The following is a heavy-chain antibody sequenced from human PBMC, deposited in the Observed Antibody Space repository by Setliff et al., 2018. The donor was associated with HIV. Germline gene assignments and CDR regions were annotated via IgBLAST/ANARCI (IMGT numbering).Heavy chain of an antibody. J-gene: IGHJ6*03. Sequence: SETLSLTCTVSGGSISSSSYYWGWISQPPGKGLEWIGSISYSGNIYYNASLKSRVTISLDTSKRQLSLRLTSVTAADTAVYYCARHVILLEWLSYFYMDVWGKGATVTVSS. CDR2: ISYSGNI. V-gene: IGHV4-39*01. D-gene: IGHD6-19*01. CDR3: ARHVILLEWLSYFYMDV. CDR1: GGSISSSSYY.